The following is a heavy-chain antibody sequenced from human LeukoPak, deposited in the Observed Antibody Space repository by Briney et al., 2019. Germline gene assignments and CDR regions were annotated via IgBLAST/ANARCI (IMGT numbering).Heavy chain of an antibody. D-gene: IGHD2-2*01. V-gene: IGHV4-59*11. CDR1: GGSLSSHY. Sequence: SETLSLTCPVYGGSLSSHYWSWIRQPPGKGLELIGHIHDTGSTFYNPSLRGRVTISLDTSNNQFSLKVTSMTAADTAVYYCARFSSGCSTSSCYLTYWGQGTLLTVSS. J-gene: IGHJ4*02. CDR3: ARFSSGCSTSSCYLTY. CDR2: IHDTGST.